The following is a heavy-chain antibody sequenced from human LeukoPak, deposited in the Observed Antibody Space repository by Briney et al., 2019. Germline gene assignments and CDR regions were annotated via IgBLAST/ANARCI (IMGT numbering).Heavy chain of an antibody. Sequence: SETLSLTCTVSGGSISGSYWSWIRQPPGKGLEWIAYMYNSGSTNYNPSLESRVTISIDTSKNQFSLKLSSLTAADTAIYYCARGIESYGDYGYWGQGILVTVSS. CDR3: ARGIESYGDYGY. D-gene: IGHD4-17*01. CDR2: MYNSGST. J-gene: IGHJ4*02. CDR1: GGSISGSY. V-gene: IGHV4-59*01.